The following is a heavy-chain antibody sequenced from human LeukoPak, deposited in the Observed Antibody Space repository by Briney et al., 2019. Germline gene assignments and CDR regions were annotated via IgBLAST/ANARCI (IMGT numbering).Heavy chain of an antibody. CDR2: IFHTGST. Sequence: PSETLSLTCSASEYSISSGYYWGWIRQSPGTGLEWIGMIFHTGSTYYTSSLKSRVTISVDTSKNQFSLRLSSMTAADTAIYYCARLSLVYDPYYFDYWGQGTLVTVSS. V-gene: IGHV4-38-2*02. CDR3: ARLSLVYDPYYFDY. CDR1: EYSISSGYY. D-gene: IGHD5/OR15-5a*01. J-gene: IGHJ4*02.